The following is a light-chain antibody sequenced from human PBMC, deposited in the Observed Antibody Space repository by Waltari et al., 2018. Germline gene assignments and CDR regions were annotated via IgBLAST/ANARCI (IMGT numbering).Light chain of an antibody. V-gene: IGLV2-14*03. CDR1: SSDVGSYNY. J-gene: IGLJ1*01. Sequence: QSALTQPASVSGSPGQSITISCTGTSSDVGSYNYVSWYQQHPGKAPKLLIFEVTERPSGVSNRVSGSKSGNTASLTISGLQAEDEADYYCSSYTRTTTLYVFGTGTKVTVL. CDR3: SSYTRTTTLYV. CDR2: EVT.